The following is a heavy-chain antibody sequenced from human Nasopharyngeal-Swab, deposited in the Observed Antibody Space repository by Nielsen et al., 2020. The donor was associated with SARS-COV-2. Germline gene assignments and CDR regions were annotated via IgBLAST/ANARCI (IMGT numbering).Heavy chain of an antibody. CDR2: ISGSGDTT. CDR3: AKAPYLRGLDV. Sequence: GESLKISCAASGFTFSSYAMSWVRQAPGKGLEWVSIISGSGDTTYYADSVNDRLTISRDNSKNTLYLQTNSLRVEDTAVYYCAKAPYLRGLDVWGQGTTVTVSS. V-gene: IGHV3-23*01. CDR1: GFTFSSYA. D-gene: IGHD2-21*01. J-gene: IGHJ6*02.